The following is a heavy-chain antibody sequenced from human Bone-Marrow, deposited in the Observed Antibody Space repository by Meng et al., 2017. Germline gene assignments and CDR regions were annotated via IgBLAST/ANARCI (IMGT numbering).Heavy chain of an antibody. CDR1: GGSFSGYY. CDR3: ARGGVRGGIDY. CDR2: INHSGST. Sequence: GRLQEWGRGLFKPSEPLSLTCAVYGGSFSGYYWSWIRQPPGKGLEWIGEINHSGSTNYNPSLKSRVTISVDTSKNQFSLKLSSVTAADTAVYYCARGGVRGGIDYWGQGTLVTVSS. J-gene: IGHJ4*02. V-gene: IGHV4-34*01. D-gene: IGHD3-10*01.